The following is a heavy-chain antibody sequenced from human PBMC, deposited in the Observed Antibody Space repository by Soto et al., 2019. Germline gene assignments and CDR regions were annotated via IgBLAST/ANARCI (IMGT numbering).Heavy chain of an antibody. D-gene: IGHD3-3*01. Sequence: PGGSLRLSCTASGFSFSSYTMNWVRQAPGKGLQWVASITNRGTHTYSADSVKGRFTISRDNAKNSLYLQMNSLRAEDTAVYYCARIRDNWFDPWGQGTLVTVSS. CDR1: GFSFSSYT. CDR3: ARIRDNWFDP. J-gene: IGHJ5*02. CDR2: ITNRGTHT. V-gene: IGHV3-21*01.